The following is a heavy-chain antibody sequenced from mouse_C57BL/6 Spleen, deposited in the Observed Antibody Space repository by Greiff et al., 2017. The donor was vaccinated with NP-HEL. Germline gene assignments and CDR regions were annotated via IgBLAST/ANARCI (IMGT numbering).Heavy chain of an antibody. Sequence: EVMLVESGGGLVQPGGSMKLSCVASGFTFSNYWMNWVRQSPEKGLEWVAQIRLKSDNYATHYAESVKGRFTISRDDSKSSVYLQMNNLRAEDTGIYYCTGRERFAYWGQGTLVTVSA. V-gene: IGHV6-3*01. J-gene: IGHJ3*01. CDR3: TGRERFAY. CDR1: GFTFSNYW. CDR2: IRLKSDNYAT.